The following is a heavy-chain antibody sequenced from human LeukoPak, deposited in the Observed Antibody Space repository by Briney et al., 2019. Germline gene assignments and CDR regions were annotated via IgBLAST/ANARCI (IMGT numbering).Heavy chain of an antibody. CDR3: ATYSNWVAGDV. V-gene: IGHV3-7*01. D-gene: IGHD7-27*01. J-gene: IGHJ6*02. CDR1: GFTFSESW. CDR2: IKEDGSQK. Sequence: GGSLRLSCVTSGFTFSESWMSWVRQAPGKGLEWVADIKEDGSQKDYVDSVKGRFTISRDNAKNSLYLQMDSLRADDTAVYYCATYSNWVAGDVWGQGTTVSVSS.